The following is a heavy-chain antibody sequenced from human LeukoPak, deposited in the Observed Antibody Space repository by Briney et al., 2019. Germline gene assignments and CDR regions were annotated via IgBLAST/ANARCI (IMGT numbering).Heavy chain of an antibody. V-gene: IGHV1-69*05. D-gene: IGHD5-24*01. CDR1: GGTFSSYA. CDR2: ITPIFGTA. J-gene: IGHJ2*01. CDR3: ASPLMATTDLNFDL. Sequence: SSVKVSCKASGGTFSSYAISWVRQAPGQGLEWMGGITPIFGTANYAQKFQGRVTITTDESTSTAYMELSSLRSEDTAVYYCASPLMATTDLNFDLWGRGTLVTVSS.